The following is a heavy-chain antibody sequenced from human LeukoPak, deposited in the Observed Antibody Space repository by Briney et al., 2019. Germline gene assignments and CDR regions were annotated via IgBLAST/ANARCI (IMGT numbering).Heavy chain of an antibody. CDR2: IHQDGSEK. CDR3: ARARGGSNSDY. D-gene: IGHD1-26*01. V-gene: IGHV3-7*05. J-gene: IGHJ4*02. CDR1: GFTFSSYW. Sequence: GGSLRLSCAASGFTFSSYWMRWVRQAPGKGLDWVASIHQDGSEKYYVDSVKGRFTISRDNAKNSLYLQMNSLRADDTAVYYCARARGGSNSDYWGQGTLVTVSS.